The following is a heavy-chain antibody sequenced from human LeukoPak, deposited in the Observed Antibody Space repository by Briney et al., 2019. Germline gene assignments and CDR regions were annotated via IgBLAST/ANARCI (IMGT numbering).Heavy chain of an antibody. CDR1: GGSISSAY. D-gene: IGHD6-19*01. Sequence: SETLSLTCTVSGGSISSAYWNWIRQPPGKALEWIGYIYYSGNTNYNPSLESRVTISVDPSKTQFSLTLTSVTAADTAVYYCSRAPRQWLGTGMDVWGQGTTVTVSS. CDR2: IYYSGNT. V-gene: IGHV4-59*01. J-gene: IGHJ6*02. CDR3: SRAPRQWLGTGMDV.